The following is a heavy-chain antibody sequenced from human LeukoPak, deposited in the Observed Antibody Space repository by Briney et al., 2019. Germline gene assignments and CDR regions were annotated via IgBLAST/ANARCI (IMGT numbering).Heavy chain of an antibody. Sequence: HGESLNISCKGSGYSFTVYWITWVRQMPGKGLEWMGTIDPSDSYTNYSPSFQGHVTISADKSINSAYLQWSSLKTSDSAIYYCARHFYGDYAFDSWGQGTLVTVSS. CDR3: ARHFYGDYAFDS. CDR2: IDPSDSYT. D-gene: IGHD4-17*01. CDR1: GYSFTVYW. V-gene: IGHV5-10-1*01. J-gene: IGHJ4*02.